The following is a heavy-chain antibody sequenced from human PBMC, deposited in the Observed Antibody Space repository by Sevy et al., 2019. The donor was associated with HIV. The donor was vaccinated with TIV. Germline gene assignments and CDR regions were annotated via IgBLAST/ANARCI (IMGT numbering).Heavy chain of an antibody. D-gene: IGHD3-16*01. V-gene: IGHV3-11*06. J-gene: IGHJ3*02. CDR2: ISSSSYT. CDR1: GFTFSDYY. CDR3: ARGGVGQYYDYVWGSYDAFDI. Sequence: GGSLRLSCAASGFTFSDYYMSWIRQAPGKGLEWVSYISSSSYTNYADSVKGRFTISRDNAKNSLYLQMNSLRAEDTAVYYCARGGVGQYYDYVWGSYDAFDIWGQWTMVTVSS.